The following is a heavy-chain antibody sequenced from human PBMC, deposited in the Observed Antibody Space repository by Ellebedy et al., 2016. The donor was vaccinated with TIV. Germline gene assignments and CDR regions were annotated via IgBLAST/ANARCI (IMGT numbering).Heavy chain of an antibody. J-gene: IGHJ4*02. CDR2: INAGGGKT. CDR3: AKVRGGGSDTSAPRYYFDY. Sequence: PGGSLRLSCAASAFTLSSYAMSWVRQAQSTARGWVSGINAGGGKTYYADSWKGRFTIPRDNSKNTLYLQMNSLRAEDTAVYYCAKVRGGGSDTSAPRYYFDYWGLGTLVTVSS. CDR1: AFTLSSYA. D-gene: IGHD3-22*01. V-gene: IGHV3-23*01.